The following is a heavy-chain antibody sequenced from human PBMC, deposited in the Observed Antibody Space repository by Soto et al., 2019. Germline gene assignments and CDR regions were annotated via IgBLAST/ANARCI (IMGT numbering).Heavy chain of an antibody. J-gene: IGHJ4*02. V-gene: IGHV1-69*02. Sequence: GASVKVSCKASGGTFSSYTISWVRQAPGQGLEWMGRIIPILGIANYAQKFQGRVTITADKSTSTAYMELSSLRSEDTAVYYCARGTGYCSSTSCYDPFDYWGQGTLVTVSS. CDR3: ARGTGYCSSTSCYDPFDY. CDR2: IIPILGIA. D-gene: IGHD2-2*01. CDR1: GGTFSSYT.